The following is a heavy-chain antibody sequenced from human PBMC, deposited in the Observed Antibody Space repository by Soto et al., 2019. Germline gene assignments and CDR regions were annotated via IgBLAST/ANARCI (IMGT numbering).Heavy chain of an antibody. V-gene: IGHV3-9*01. J-gene: IGHJ4*02. D-gene: IGHD5-18*01. CDR1: GFTFDDYA. Sequence: EVQLVESGGGLVQPGRSLRLSCAASGFTFDDYAMHWVRQAPGKGLEWVSGISWNSGSIGYADSVKGRFTMSRDNAKNSLYLQMNSLRAEDTALYYCAKAGGYSYFDYWGQGTLVTVSS. CDR2: ISWNSGSI. CDR3: AKAGGYSYFDY.